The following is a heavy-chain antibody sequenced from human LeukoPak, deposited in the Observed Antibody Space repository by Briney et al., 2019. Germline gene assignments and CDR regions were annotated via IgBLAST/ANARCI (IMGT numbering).Heavy chain of an antibody. CDR2: IIPIFGTA. Sequence: ASVKVSCKASGGTFSSYAISWVRQAPGQGLEWMGGIIPIFGTANYAQKFQGRVTMTEDTSTDTAYMELSSLRSEDTAVYYCATGNYDFWSGYPLWYWGQGTLVTVSS. V-gene: IGHV1-69*06. D-gene: IGHD3-3*01. CDR1: GGTFSSYA. CDR3: ATGNYDFWSGYPLWY. J-gene: IGHJ4*02.